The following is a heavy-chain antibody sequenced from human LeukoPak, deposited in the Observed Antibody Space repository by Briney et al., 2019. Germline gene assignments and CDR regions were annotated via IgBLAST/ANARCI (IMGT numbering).Heavy chain of an antibody. J-gene: IGHJ4*02. CDR1: GFTFSSYE. CDR2: ISSSGSTI. D-gene: IGHD3-9*01. CDR3: ARDPDILGFDY. V-gene: IGHV3-48*03. Sequence: GGSLRLSCAASGFTFSSYEMNWLRQAPGKGLEWVSYISSSGSTIYYADSVKGRFTISRDNAKNSLYLQMNSLRAEDTAVYYCARDPDILGFDYWGQGTLVTVSS.